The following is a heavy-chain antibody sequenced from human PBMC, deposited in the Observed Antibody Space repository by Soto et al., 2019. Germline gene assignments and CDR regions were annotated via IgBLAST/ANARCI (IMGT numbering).Heavy chain of an antibody. D-gene: IGHD2-2*01. J-gene: IGHJ4*02. CDR3: ARGGVVVVPAARGKYSY. V-gene: IGHV4-34*01. CDR1: GGSFSGYY. CDR2: INHSGST. Sequence: QVQLQQWGAGLLKPSETLSLTCAVYGGSFSGYYWSWIRQPPGKGLEWIGEINHSGSTNYNPSLKSRVTISVDTSKNQFSLMLSSVTAADTAVYYCARGGVVVVPAARGKYSYWGQGTLVTVSS.